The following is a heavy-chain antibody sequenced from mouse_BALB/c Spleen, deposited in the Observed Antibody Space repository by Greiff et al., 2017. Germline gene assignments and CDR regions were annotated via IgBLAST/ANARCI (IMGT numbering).Heavy chain of an antibody. J-gene: IGHJ2*01. D-gene: IGHD1-1*01. CDR3: ARLSVVAPFDY. Sequence: EVKLVESGGGLVKPGGSLKLSCAASGFTFSSYAMSWVRQTPEKRLEWVATISSGGSYTYYPDSVKGRFTISRDNAKNTLYLQMSSLRSEDTAMYYCARLSVVAPFDYWGQGTTLTVSS. CDR1: GFTFSSYA. V-gene: IGHV5-9-3*01. CDR2: ISSGGSYT.